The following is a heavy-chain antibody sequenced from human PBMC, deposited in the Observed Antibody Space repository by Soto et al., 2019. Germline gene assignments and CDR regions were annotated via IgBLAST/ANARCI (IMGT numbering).Heavy chain of an antibody. V-gene: IGHV1-69*12. J-gene: IGHJ4*02. CDR2: VIPIFRTT. Sequence: QVQLVQSGAEVKKPASSVRVSCKASGGTFGKYAISWVRQAPGQGLEWMGGVIPIFRTTSTAQSFQDRVTIIAADFTTTVSMELSSLRSDDTAVYFCAAATSDYGDYLKFDYWGQGTLVTVSS. D-gene: IGHD4-17*01. CDR1: GGTFGKYA. CDR3: AAATSDYGDYLKFDY.